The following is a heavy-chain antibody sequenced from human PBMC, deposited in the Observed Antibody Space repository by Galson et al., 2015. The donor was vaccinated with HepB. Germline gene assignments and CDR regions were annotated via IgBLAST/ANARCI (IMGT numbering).Heavy chain of an antibody. D-gene: IGHD6-19*01. CDR1: GFTFISYW. CDR2: IRSKAYGGTT. J-gene: IGHJ4*02. Sequence: SLRLSCAASGFTFISYWMSWVRQAPGKGLEWVGFIRSKAYGGTTEYAASVKGRFTISRDDSKSIAYLQMNSLKTEDTAVYYCTRDLLGYSSGWYYDYFDYWGQGTLVTVSS. V-gene: IGHV3-49*04. CDR3: TRDLLGYSSGWYYDYFDY.